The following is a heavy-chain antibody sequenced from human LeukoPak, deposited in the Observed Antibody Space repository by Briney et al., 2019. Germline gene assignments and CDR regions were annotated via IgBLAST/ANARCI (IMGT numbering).Heavy chain of an antibody. CDR2: IIPIFGTA. Sequence: ASVKVSCKASGGTFSSYAISWVRQAPGQGLEWMGGIIPIFGTANYAQKFQGRVTITADKSTGTAYMELSSLRSEDTAVYYCGVGGYDLPYYYYYMDVWGKGTTVTVSS. CDR3: GVGGYDLPYYYYYMDV. CDR1: GGTFSSYA. V-gene: IGHV1-69*06. D-gene: IGHD5-12*01. J-gene: IGHJ6*03.